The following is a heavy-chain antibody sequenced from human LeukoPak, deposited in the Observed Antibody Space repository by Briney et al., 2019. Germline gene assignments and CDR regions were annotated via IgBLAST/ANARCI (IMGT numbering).Heavy chain of an antibody. CDR3: ARDTPYYYDSSGYSAS. D-gene: IGHD3-22*01. CDR1: GFTVSSNY. CDR2: IYSGGST. Sequence: GGSLRLSCAASGFTVSSNYMSWVRQTPGKGLEWVSVIYSGGSTYYADSVKGRFTISRDNSKNTLYLQMNSLRAEDTAVYYCARDTPYYYDSSGYSASWGQGTLVTVSS. J-gene: IGHJ5*02. V-gene: IGHV3-53*01.